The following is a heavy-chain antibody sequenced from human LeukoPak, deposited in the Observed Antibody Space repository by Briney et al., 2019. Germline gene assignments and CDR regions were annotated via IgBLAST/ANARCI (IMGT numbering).Heavy chain of an antibody. Sequence: PSETLSLTCTVSGGSISGYYWSWIRQHPGKGLEWIGYIYYGGSTYYNPSLKSRVTISVDTSKNQFPLKLSSVTAADTAVYYCAREDDSSSSILDYWGQGTLVTVSS. D-gene: IGHD6-6*01. CDR1: GGSISGYY. V-gene: IGHV4-31*03. CDR3: AREDDSSSSILDY. J-gene: IGHJ4*02. CDR2: IYYGGST.